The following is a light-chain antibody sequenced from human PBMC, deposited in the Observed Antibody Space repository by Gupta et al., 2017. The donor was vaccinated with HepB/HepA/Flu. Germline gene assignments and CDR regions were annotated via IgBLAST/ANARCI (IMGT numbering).Light chain of an antibody. Sequence: EIVLTQSPATLSLSPGERATLSCRASQSVSSYLAWYQQKPGQAPRLLIYDASNRATGIPARFSGSGSGTDFTLTISSRELEDFAVYYCQQRSNWPQLTFGGGTKVEIK. CDR3: QQRSNWPQLT. CDR2: DAS. J-gene: IGKJ4*01. V-gene: IGKV3-11*01. CDR1: QSVSSY.